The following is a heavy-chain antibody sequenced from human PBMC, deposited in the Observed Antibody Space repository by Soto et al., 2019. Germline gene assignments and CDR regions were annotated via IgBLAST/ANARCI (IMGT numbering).Heavy chain of an antibody. V-gene: IGHV3-74*01. CDR2: INSDGSST. CDR3: ARDRYAFEKNWFDP. CDR1: GFTFSSYW. D-gene: IGHD3-3*02. J-gene: IGHJ5*02. Sequence: GGSLRLSCAASGFTFSSYWMHWVRQAPGKGLVWVSRINSDGSSTSYADSVKGRFAISRDNAKNTLYLQMNSLRAEDTAVYYCARDRYAFEKNWFDPWGQGTLVTVSS.